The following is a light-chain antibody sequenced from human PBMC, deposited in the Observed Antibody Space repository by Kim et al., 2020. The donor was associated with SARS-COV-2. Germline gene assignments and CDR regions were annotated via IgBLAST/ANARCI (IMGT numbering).Light chain of an antibody. CDR3: NSRDSNDNVV. V-gene: IGLV3-19*01. J-gene: IGLJ2*01. Sequence: GWGQTVRNTCQGGSLRSYYATWNQQKPGQPPILVIYGKNNRPSGIPDRFAGSSSGNTASLTITGTQAGDEADYYCNSRDSNDNVVFGGGTQLTVL. CDR2: GKN. CDR1: SLRSYY.